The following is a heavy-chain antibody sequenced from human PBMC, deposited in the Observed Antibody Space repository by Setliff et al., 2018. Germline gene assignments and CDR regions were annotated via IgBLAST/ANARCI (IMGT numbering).Heavy chain of an antibody. Sequence: SETLSLTCTVSGGSFTPYYWSWIRQPPGKGLEWIGYVYYSGAAYYNPSLKSRVAISVDSSKNQFFLKLSSVTAADTAVYYCARDRATMVRGVISYFYYYMDVWGGGTTVTVSS. J-gene: IGHJ6*03. D-gene: IGHD3-10*01. V-gene: IGHV4-59*01. CDR1: GGSFTPYY. CDR2: VYYSGAA. CDR3: ARDRATMVRGVISYFYYYMDV.